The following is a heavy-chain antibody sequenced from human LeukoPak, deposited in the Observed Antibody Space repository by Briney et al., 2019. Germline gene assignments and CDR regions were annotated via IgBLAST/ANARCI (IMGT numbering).Heavy chain of an antibody. J-gene: IGHJ6*02. CDR2: ISSSSNTI. Sequence: PGGSLRLSCVASGFTFSSHTMNWVRQAPGKGLEWVSYISSSSNTIYYADSVKGRFTISRDNAKNSLYLQMNSLRAEDTAVYYCARRGYSTYGMDVWGQGTTVTVSS. V-gene: IGHV3-48*04. D-gene: IGHD5-18*01. CDR3: ARRGYSTYGMDV. CDR1: GFTFSSHT.